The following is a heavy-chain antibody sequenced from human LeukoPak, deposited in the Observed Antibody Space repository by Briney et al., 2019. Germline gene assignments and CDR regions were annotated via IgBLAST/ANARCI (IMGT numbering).Heavy chain of an antibody. CDR1: GGSFSGYY. CDR2: INHSGST. J-gene: IGHJ5*02. CDR3: ARVNIVVVPAATKSVDP. V-gene: IGHV4-34*01. D-gene: IGHD2-2*01. Sequence: SETLSLTCAVYGGSFSGYYWSWIRQPPGKGLEWIGEINHSGSTNYNPSLKSRVTISGDTSKNQFSLKLSSVTAADTAVYYCARVNIVVVPAATKSVDPWGQGTLVTVSS.